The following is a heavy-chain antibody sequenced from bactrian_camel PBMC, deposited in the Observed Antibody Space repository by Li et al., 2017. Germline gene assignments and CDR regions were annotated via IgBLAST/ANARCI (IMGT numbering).Heavy chain of an antibody. Sequence: HVQLVESGGGTAQAGGSLRLSCAASGYTYNRNCMAWFRQAPGKGFEWVSFISGGQKIVPYYSETVKGRATISRDNAKNTVSLQLNNLNTEDAGMYYCAKTHGTTIGQGTQVTVS. J-gene: IGHJ4*01. CDR2: ISGGQKIVP. CDR1: GYTYNRNC. V-gene: IGHV3S1*01. D-gene: IGHD7*01.